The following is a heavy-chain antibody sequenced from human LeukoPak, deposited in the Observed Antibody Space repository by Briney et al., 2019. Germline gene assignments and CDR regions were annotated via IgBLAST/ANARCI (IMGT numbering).Heavy chain of an antibody. CDR3: ARSRGTFFPHDY. D-gene: IGHD3-10*01. V-gene: IGHV3-66*01. Sequence: GGSLRLSCAVSGFTVSSNYMSWVRQAPGKGLEWVSVIYSGGGTYYADSVKGRFTISRDKSKNTVYLQMNSLRVEDTAVYYCARSRGTFFPHDYWGQGTLVTVTS. J-gene: IGHJ4*02. CDR2: IYSGGGT. CDR1: GFTVSSNY.